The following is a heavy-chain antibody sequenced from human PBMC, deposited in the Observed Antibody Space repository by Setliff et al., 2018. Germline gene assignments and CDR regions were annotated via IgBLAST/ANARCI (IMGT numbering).Heavy chain of an antibody. J-gene: IGHJ4*02. Sequence: GASVKVSCKASGYIFTYYAIHWVRQAPGQRLEWMGWINAGNGNTKYSQKFQGRVTITRDTSASTAYMELSSLTSEDTAVYYCVRRPYDSSGYFNYWGQGTLVTSPQ. V-gene: IGHV1-3*01. CDR2: INAGNGNT. CDR3: VRRPYDSSGYFNY. CDR1: GYIFTYYA. D-gene: IGHD3-22*01.